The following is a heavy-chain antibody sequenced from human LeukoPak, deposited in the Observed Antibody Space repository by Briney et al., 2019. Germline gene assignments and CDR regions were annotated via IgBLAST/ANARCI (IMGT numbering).Heavy chain of an antibody. V-gene: IGHV1-69*01. D-gene: IGHD5-24*01. CDR2: IIPIFGTA. Sequence: PGGSLRLSCAASGFTFSSYAISWVRQAPGQGLEWMGGIIPIFGTANYAQKFQGRVTITADESTSTAYMELSSLRSEDTAVYYCARVKGWPERYFDYWGQGTLVTVSS. J-gene: IGHJ4*02. CDR3: ARVKGWPERYFDY. CDR1: GFTFSSYA.